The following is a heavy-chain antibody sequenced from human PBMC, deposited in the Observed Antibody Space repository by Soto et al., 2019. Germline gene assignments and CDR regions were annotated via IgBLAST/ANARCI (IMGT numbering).Heavy chain of an antibody. D-gene: IGHD6-6*01. CDR3: AADEGYSSSSSYYYYGMDV. CDR2: IVVGSGNT. V-gene: IGHV1-58*01. Sequence: SEKVSWKASGFTFTSSAVQWVRQARGQRLEWIGWIVVGSGNTNYAQKFQERVTITRDMSTSTAYMELSSLRSEDTAVYYCAADEGYSSSSSYYYYGMDVWGQGTTVTVSS. CDR1: GFTFTSSA. J-gene: IGHJ6*02.